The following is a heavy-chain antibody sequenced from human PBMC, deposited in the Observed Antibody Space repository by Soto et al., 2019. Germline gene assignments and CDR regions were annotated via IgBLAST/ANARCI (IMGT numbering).Heavy chain of an antibody. J-gene: IGHJ6*02. Sequence: EVQLVESGGDLVQPGGSLRLSCAASGFTFSNFWMTWVRQAPGKGLEWVANIKEDGTEKYYVDSVQGRFTISRDNAKNSLYLQWKSLRADDTAVYYCARDQGQWLSISNDYYYYGMDVWGQGTTVTVSS. V-gene: IGHV3-7*03. D-gene: IGHD6-19*01. CDR2: IKEDGTEK. CDR1: GFTFSNFW. CDR3: ARDQGQWLSISNDYYYYGMDV.